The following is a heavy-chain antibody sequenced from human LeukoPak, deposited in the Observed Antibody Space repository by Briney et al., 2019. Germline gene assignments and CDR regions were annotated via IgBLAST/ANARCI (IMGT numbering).Heavy chain of an antibody. CDR1: GGSISSGGYY. V-gene: IGHV4-31*03. CDR2: IYYSGST. Sequence: SETLSLTCTVSGGSISSGGYYWSWIRQHPGKGLEWIGYIYYSGSTYYNPSLKSRVTISVDTSKNQFSLKLSSVTAADTAVYYCARVETTVVTRSDYWGQGTLVTVSS. J-gene: IGHJ4*02. D-gene: IGHD4-23*01. CDR3: ARVETTVVTRSDY.